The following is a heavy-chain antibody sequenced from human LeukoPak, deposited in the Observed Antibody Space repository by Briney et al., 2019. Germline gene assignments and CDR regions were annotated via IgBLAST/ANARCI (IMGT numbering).Heavy chain of an antibody. CDR2: ISAHNGNT. V-gene: IGHV1-18*01. J-gene: IGHJ6*02. CDR3: AKLYSSGWPLECMDV. Sequence: ASVKVSCKASGYTFTSYGIHWVRQAPGQGLEWMGWISAHNGNTNLAQRFQGRVTLTTDTSTNTAYMEVKNLKSDDTAVYYCAKLYSSGWPLECMDVWGQGTTVTVSS. CDR1: GYTFTSYG. D-gene: IGHD6-19*01.